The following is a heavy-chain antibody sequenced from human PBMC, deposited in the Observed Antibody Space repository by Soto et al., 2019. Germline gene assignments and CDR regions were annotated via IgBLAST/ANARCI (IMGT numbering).Heavy chain of an antibody. CDR1: GLSFSGYY. Sequence: SETLSLTCAVYGLSFSGYYWSWIRQPPGKGLEWIGEINHSGSTNYNPSLKSRVTISVDTSKNQFSLKLSSVTAADTAVYYCARQIVVVTDRFDPWGQGTLVTVSS. CDR3: ARQIVVVTDRFDP. CDR2: INHSGST. D-gene: IGHD3-22*01. V-gene: IGHV4-34*01. J-gene: IGHJ5*02.